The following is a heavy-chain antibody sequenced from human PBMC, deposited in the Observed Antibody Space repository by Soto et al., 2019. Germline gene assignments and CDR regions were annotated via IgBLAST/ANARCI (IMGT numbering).Heavy chain of an antibody. CDR3: AKGLLAIVGTTLPSDAFNI. V-gene: IGHV3-30*18. D-gene: IGHD1-26*01. CDR2: ISHDGSYK. Sequence: QVQLVESGGGMVQPGRSLRLSCAASGFSFTTYVMHWVRQAPGKGLEWVAVISHDGSYKYYGDAVKGRFTISRDTSKNAVYLEMNSLRPEDTAVYYCAKGLLAIVGTTLPSDAFNIWGQGTMVTVAS. J-gene: IGHJ3*02. CDR1: GFSFTTYV.